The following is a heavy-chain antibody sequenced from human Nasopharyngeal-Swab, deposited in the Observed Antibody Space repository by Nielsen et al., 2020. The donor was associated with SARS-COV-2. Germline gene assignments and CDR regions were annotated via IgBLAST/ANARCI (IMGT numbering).Heavy chain of an antibody. V-gene: IGHV3-21*01. CDR2: ISSSGDYI. J-gene: IGHJ4*02. Sequence: GGSLRPSCPASGFTFNLFTLNWVRQAPGKGLEWFSAISSSGDYIYHAASVKGRFTISRDNAKNSLYLQMNSLRAEDTAVYYCTRDTPAMFAYWGQGTLVTVSS. CDR1: GFTFNLFT. CDR3: TRDTPAMFAY.